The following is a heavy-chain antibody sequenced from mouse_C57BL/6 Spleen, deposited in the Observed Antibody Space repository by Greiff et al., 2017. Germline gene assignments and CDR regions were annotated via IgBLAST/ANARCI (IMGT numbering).Heavy chain of an antibody. D-gene: IGHD2-5*01. CDR3: ARWEGSNHKVIHDYAMDY. Sequence: EVKLVESGGGLVQPGGSLSLSCAASGFTFTDYYMSWVRQPPGKALEWLGFIRNKANGYTTEYSASVKGRFTISRDNSQSIRYLQMNALRAEDSATYYCARWEGSNHKVIHDYAMDYWGQGTSVTVSS. CDR1: GFTFTDYY. CDR2: IRNKANGYTT. V-gene: IGHV7-3*01. J-gene: IGHJ4*01.